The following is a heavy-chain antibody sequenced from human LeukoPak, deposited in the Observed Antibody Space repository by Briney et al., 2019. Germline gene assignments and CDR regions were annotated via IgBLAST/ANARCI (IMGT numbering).Heavy chain of an antibody. CDR3: AKGDTVFRGGPGY. CDR1: GFTFSSYG. D-gene: IGHD3-10*01. J-gene: IGHJ4*02. V-gene: IGHV3-33*06. CDR2: IWYDGSNK. Sequence: GRSLRLSCAASGFTFSSYGMHWVRQAPGKGLEWVAVIWYDGSNKYYADSVKGRFTISRDDSQNTLYLQLNSLRAEDTAFYYCAKGDTVFRGGPGYWGQGTLVTVSS.